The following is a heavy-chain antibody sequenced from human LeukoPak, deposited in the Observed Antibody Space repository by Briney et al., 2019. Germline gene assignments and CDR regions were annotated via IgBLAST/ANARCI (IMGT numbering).Heavy chain of an antibody. CDR2: IYTSGST. CDR1: GGSISSGSYY. D-gene: IGHD3-22*01. V-gene: IGHV4-61*02. Sequence: SGTLSLTCTVSGGSISSGSYYWSWIRQPAGKGLEWIGRIYTSGSTNYNPSLKSRVTISVDTSKNQFSLKLSSVTAADTAVYYCAREGDDSSGYYSYDAFDIWGQGTMVTVSS. J-gene: IGHJ3*02. CDR3: AREGDDSSGYYSYDAFDI.